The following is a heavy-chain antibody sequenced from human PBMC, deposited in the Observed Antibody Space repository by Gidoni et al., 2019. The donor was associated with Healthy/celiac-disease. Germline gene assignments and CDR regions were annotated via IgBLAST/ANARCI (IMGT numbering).Heavy chain of an antibody. CDR2: IYYSGST. V-gene: IGHV4-59*12. D-gene: IGHD6-6*01. Sequence: QVQLQESGPGLVKPSETLSLTCTVSGGSISSYYWSWIRQPPGKGLEWIGYIYYSGSTNYNPSLKSRVTIAVDTSKNQFSLKLSSVTAADTAVYYCAREYSSSSNHYYMDVWGKGTTVTVSS. J-gene: IGHJ6*03. CDR1: GGSISSYY. CDR3: AREYSSSSNHYYMDV.